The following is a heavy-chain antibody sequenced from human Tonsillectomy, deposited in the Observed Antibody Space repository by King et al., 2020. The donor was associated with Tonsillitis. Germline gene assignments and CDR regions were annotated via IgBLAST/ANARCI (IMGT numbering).Heavy chain of an antibody. Sequence: VQLVESGGGLIQPGGSLRLSCASSVFPGRSNYMSLVRQAPGKGLEWVSLLVSECTTYYAHSVGGRLTISRDNSKNTLYLQMNSLRAEDTAVYYCARGTRPGYFQHWGQGTLVTVSS. V-gene: IGHV3-53*01. CDR1: VFPGRSNY. CDR2: LVSECTT. CDR3: ARGTRPGYFQH. J-gene: IGHJ1*01.